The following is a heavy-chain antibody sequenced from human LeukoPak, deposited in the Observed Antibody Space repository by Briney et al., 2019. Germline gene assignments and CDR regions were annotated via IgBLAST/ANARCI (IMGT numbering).Heavy chain of an antibody. D-gene: IGHD6-6*01. CDR1: GGSISSYY. V-gene: IGHV4-59*01. J-gene: IGHJ3*02. CDR3: ARDELIAARPYAFDI. CDR2: IYYSGST. Sequence: SETLSLTCTVSGGSISSYYWSWIRQPPGKGLEWIGYIYYSGSTNYNPSLKSRVTISVDTSKNQFSLKLSSVTAADTAVYYCARDELIAARPYAFDIWGQGTMVTVSS.